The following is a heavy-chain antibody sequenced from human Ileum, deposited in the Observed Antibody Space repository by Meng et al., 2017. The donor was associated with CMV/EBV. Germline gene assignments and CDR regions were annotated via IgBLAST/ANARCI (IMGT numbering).Heavy chain of an antibody. Sequence: CSASGFTFSDYYMRWIRQAPGKGLEWVSYISSSGSTIYYADSVKGRFTISRDNAKNSLYLQMNSLRAEDTAVYYCARVGCGGDCYDYWGQGTLVTVSS. CDR1: GFTFSDYY. D-gene: IGHD2-21*01. J-gene: IGHJ4*02. V-gene: IGHV3-11*04. CDR3: ARVGCGGDCYDY. CDR2: ISSSGSTI.